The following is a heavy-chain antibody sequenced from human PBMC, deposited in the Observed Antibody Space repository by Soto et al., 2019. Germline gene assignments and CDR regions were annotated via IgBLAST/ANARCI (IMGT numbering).Heavy chain of an antibody. CDR1: GFTVSSNY. D-gene: IGHD2-15*01. J-gene: IGHJ4*02. CDR3: ARGPLGYCSGGSCYYFDY. V-gene: IGHV3-66*01. CDR2: IYSGGST. Sequence: GGSLRLSCAASGFTVSSNYMSWVRQAPGKGLEWVSVIYSGGSTYYADSVKGRFTISRDNSKNTLYLQMNSLRAEDTAVYYCARGPLGYCSGGSCYYFDYWGQGTLVTVSS.